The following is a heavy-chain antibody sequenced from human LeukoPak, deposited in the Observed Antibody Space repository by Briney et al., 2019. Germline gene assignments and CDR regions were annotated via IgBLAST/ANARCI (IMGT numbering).Heavy chain of an antibody. CDR2: ISWNSGSI. V-gene: IGHV3-9*01. Sequence: GGSLRLSCAASGFTFDDYAMHWVRQAPGKGLEWVSGISWNSGSIGYADSVKGRFTISRDNAKNSLYLQMNSLRAEDTAVYYCARVVVPAAMPYWGQGTLVTVSS. CDR3: ARVVVPAAMPY. D-gene: IGHD2-2*01. CDR1: GFTFDDYA. J-gene: IGHJ4*02.